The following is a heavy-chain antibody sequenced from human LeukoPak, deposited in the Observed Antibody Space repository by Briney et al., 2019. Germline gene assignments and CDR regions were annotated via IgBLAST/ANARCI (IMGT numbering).Heavy chain of an antibody. CDR3: AKDSTVTAFDY. J-gene: IGHJ4*02. V-gene: IGHV3-30*18. CDR1: GFTFSSYG. D-gene: IGHD4-17*01. Sequence: GRSLRLSCAASGFTFSSYGMHWVRQAPGKGVEWVAVISYDGSNKYYADSVKGRFTISRDNSKNTLYLQMNSLRAEDTAVYYCAKDSTVTAFDYWGQGTLVTVSS. CDR2: ISYDGSNK.